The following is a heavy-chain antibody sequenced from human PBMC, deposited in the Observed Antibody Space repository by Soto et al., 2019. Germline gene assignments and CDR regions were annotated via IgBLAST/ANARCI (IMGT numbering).Heavy chain of an antibody. J-gene: IGHJ4*02. D-gene: IGHD3-9*01. CDR3: ASAVLRYFGWLTPFDY. CDR2: IIPIFGTA. Sequence: SVKVSCKASGGTFSSYAISWVRQAPGQGLEWMGGIIPIFGTANYAQKFQGRVTITADESTSTAYMELSSLRSEDTAVYYCASAVLRYFGWLTPFDYWGQGTLVTVSS. V-gene: IGHV1-69*13. CDR1: GGTFSSYA.